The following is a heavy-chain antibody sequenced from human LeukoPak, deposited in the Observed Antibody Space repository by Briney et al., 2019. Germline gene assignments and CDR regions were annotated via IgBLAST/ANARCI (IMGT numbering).Heavy chain of an antibody. J-gene: IGHJ4*02. Sequence: GGSLRLSCAASGFTFSSYTIHWVRQAPGKGLEWVAVIWYDGSNKYYADSVKGRFTISRDNSKNTLYLQMNSLRAEDTAVYYCAGNYGPYYFDYWGQGTLVTGSS. D-gene: IGHD3-10*01. V-gene: IGHV3-33*08. CDR3: AGNYGPYYFDY. CDR2: IWYDGSNK. CDR1: GFTFSSYT.